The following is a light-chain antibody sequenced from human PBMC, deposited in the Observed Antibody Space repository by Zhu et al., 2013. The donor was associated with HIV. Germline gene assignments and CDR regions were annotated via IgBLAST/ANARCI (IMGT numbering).Light chain of an antibody. Sequence: EIVMTQSPATLSVSPGERVILSCRASESIGSNLAWYQQKPGQAPRLLIYDVSNRAAGIPPRFSGSGSGTDFTLTISSLEPDDFAVYYCQQRYSWPPTFGQGTRLDIK. CDR1: ESIGSN. V-gene: IGKV3-11*01. CDR2: DVS. CDR3: QQRYSWPPT. J-gene: IGKJ5*01.